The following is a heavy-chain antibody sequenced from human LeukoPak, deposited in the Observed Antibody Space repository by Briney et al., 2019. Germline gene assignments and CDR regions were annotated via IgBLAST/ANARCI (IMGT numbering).Heavy chain of an antibody. CDR3: GAVAGSDY. CDR1: GFTFSSYG. J-gene: IGHJ4*02. V-gene: IGHV3-30*03. Sequence: PGGSLRLSCAASGFTFSSYGMHWVRQAPGKGLEWVAVISYDGSNKYYADSVKGRFTISRDNSKNTLYLQMNSLRAEDTAVYYCGAVAGSDYWGQGTLVTVSS. D-gene: IGHD6-19*01. CDR2: ISYDGSNK.